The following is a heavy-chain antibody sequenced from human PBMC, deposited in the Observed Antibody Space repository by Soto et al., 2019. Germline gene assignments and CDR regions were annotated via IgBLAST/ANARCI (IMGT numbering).Heavy chain of an antibody. D-gene: IGHD2-2*01. J-gene: IGHJ6*02. CDR1: GYSFTNYC. CDR2: IYPGDSDT. V-gene: IGHV5-51*01. Sequence: PGESLKISCKGSGYSFTNYCIVLVRQMLGKGLEWMGIIYPGDSDTRYSPSFQGQVTISADKSISTAYLQWSSLKASDTAMYYCARRSPSQYGMDVWGQGTTVTVSS. CDR3: ARRSPSQYGMDV.